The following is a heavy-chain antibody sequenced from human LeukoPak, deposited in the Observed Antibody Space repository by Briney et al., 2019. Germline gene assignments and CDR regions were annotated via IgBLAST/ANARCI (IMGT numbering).Heavy chain of an antibody. CDR3: ARAGSGWYRLYYYGMDV. CDR2: ISAYNGNT. CDR1: GGTFSSYA. Sequence: ASVKVSCKASGGTFSSYAISWVRQAPGQGLEWMGWISAYNGNTNYAQKLQGRVTMTTDTSTSTAYMELRSLRSDDTAVYYCARAGSGWYRLYYYGMDVWGQGTTVTVSS. V-gene: IGHV1-18*01. J-gene: IGHJ6*02. D-gene: IGHD6-19*01.